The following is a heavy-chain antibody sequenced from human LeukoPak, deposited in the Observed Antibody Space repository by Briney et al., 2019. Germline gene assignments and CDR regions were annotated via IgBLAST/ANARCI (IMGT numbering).Heavy chain of an antibody. CDR3: ARGSGTYQIFDY. J-gene: IGHJ4*02. D-gene: IGHD1-26*01. CDR2: ISSSSSTI. Sequence: GSLRLSCAASGFTFSGYIMNWARQAPGKGLEWVSDISSSSSTIYYADSVKGRFTISRDNAKNSLYLQMNSLRDEDTAVYYCARGSGTYQIFDYWGQGTLVTVSS. CDR1: GFTFSGYI. V-gene: IGHV3-48*02.